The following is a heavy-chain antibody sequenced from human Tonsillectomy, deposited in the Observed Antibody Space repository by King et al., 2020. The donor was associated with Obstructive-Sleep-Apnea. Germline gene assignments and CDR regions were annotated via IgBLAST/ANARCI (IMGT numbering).Heavy chain of an antibody. CDR1: GFTFSDHY. Sequence: EVQLVESGGGLVQPGGSLRLSCATSGFTFSDHYMDWVRQTPGKGLEWVGRTRNKVNSYTTEYAASVQGRFTISRDDSKNSLYLQMNGLKTEDTAVYYCTREPWLVGWYFDLWGRGTLVTVSS. J-gene: IGHJ2*01. V-gene: IGHV3-72*01. CDR3: TREPWLVGWYFDL. CDR2: TRNKVNSYTT. D-gene: IGHD6-19*01.